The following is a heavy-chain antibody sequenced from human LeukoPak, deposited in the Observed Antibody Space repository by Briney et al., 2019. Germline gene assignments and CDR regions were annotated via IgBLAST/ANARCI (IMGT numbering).Heavy chain of an antibody. V-gene: IGHV3-74*01. CDR2: IEGDGTGT. J-gene: IGHJ6*04. CDR1: GFTLSDNW. Sequence: GGSLRLSCAASGFTLSDNWMHWVRQAPGKGLVWVSRIEGDGTGTVYVDSVKGRFTISRDNAKNTLYLQMNSLRAEDTAVYYRTRDYYYRMDVWGKGTTVTVSS. CDR3: TRDYYYRMDV.